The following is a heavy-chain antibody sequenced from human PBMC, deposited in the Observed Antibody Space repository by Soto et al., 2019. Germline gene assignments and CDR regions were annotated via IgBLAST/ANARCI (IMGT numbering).Heavy chain of an antibody. D-gene: IGHD6-19*01. J-gene: IGHJ3*02. CDR3: ARGDSSGWTDAFDI. Sequence: QVQLQESGPGLVKPSQTLSLTCTVSGGSISSGGYYWSWIRQHPGKGLEWIGYIYYSGSTYYNPSLKSRVTISVDTSKNQFSPKLSSVTAADTAVYYCARGDSSGWTDAFDIWGQGTMVTVSS. CDR1: GGSISSGGYY. CDR2: IYYSGST. V-gene: IGHV4-31*03.